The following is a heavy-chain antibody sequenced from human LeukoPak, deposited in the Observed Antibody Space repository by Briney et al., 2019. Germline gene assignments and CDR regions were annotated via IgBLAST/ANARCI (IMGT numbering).Heavy chain of an antibody. CDR2: ISFDGANK. D-gene: IGHD3-22*01. J-gene: IGHJ4*02. Sequence: GGSLRLSCAASGFTFSSYSMSWVRQAPGKGLEWVAVISFDGANKYYADSVKGRFTISRDNSKNTLYLQMNSLRAEDTAVYYCAKDRDSGYFLQLCDYWGQGTLVTVSS. CDR3: AKDRDSGYFLQLCDY. V-gene: IGHV3-30*18. CDR1: GFTFSSYS.